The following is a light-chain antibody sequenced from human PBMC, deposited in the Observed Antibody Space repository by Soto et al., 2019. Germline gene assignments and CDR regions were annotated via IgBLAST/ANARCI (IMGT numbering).Light chain of an antibody. J-gene: IGKJ5*01. CDR3: QQYGSSPIT. CDR2: GAS. V-gene: IGKV3-20*01. CDR1: QGVFSNF. Sequence: EIVLTQSPGTLSLSPGERATLSCRASQGVFSNFLAWYQQKPGQAPRLLIYGASSRATSIPDRFSGSGSGTDFTLTISRLEPEDFEVYFCQQYGSSPITFGQGTRLEIK.